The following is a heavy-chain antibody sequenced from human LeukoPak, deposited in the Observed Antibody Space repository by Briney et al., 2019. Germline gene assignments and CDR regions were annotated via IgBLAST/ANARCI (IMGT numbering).Heavy chain of an antibody. CDR2: ITSSGDGV. D-gene: IGHD4-11*01. CDR1: GFTFRIYE. Sequence: GGSLRLSCAASGFTFRIYELHWVRQAPGKGLEWVSYITSSGDGVYYAHSVRGRFTISRDNAKNSLYPEMNSLRAEDTAVYYCARDRGSRSNSPYYFDYWGQGALVTVSS. J-gene: IGHJ4*02. CDR3: ARDRGSRSNSPYYFDY. V-gene: IGHV3-48*03.